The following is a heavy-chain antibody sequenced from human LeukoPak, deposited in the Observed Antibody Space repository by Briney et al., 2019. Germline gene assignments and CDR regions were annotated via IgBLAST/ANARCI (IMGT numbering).Heavy chain of an antibody. Sequence: SVKVSCKASGFTFTSSAVQWVRQTRGQRLEWIGWIVVGSGNTNYAQKFQERVTITRDMSTSTAYMELSSLRSEDTAVYYCAAGLYYYDIFTGYYRIDYYGMDVWGQGTTVTVSS. D-gene: IGHD3-9*01. CDR3: AAGLYYYDIFTGYYRIDYYGMDV. V-gene: IGHV1-58*01. J-gene: IGHJ6*02. CDR2: IVVGSGNT. CDR1: GFTFTSSA.